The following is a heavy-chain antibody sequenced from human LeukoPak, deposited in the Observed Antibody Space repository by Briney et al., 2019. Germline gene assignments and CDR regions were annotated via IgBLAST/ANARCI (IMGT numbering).Heavy chain of an antibody. J-gene: IGHJ4*02. V-gene: IGHV3-15*01. CDR2: IKSKTDGGTT. CDR3: TTVTYYYDSSGYF. D-gene: IGHD3-22*01. Sequence: GGSLRLSCAASGFTFSSYGMNWVRQAPGKGLEWVGRIKSKTDGGTTDYAAPVKGRFTISRDDSKNTLYLQMNSLKTEDTAVYYCTTVTYYYDSSGYFWGQGTLVTVSS. CDR1: GFTFSSYG.